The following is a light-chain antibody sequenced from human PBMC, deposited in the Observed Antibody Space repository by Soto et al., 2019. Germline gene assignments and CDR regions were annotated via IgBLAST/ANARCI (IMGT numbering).Light chain of an antibody. V-gene: IGKV3-11*01. CDR3: QKRSNWPYT. J-gene: IGKJ2*01. CDR1: QSLSRY. Sequence: EIVLTQSPASLSLSPGERATLSRRASQSLSRYLAWYHQKPGQAPRLLIYDASNRATGIPARFSGSGSGTDFTLTISSLEPEDFAVYYCQKRSNWPYTFGQGTKLQIK. CDR2: DAS.